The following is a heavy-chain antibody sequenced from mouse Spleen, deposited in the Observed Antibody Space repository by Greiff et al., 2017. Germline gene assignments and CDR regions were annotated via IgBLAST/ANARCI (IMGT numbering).Heavy chain of an antibody. CDR3: ARKGSDFDY. V-gene: IGHV1-50*01. CDR1: GYTFTSYW. J-gene: IGHJ2*01. Sequence: VQLQQPGAELVKPGASVKLSCKASGYTFTSYWMQWVKQRPGQDLEWIGEIDPSDSYTNYNQKFKGKATLTVDTSSSTAYMQLSSLTSEDSAVYYCARKGSDFDYWGQGTTLTVSS. CDR2: IDPSDSYT.